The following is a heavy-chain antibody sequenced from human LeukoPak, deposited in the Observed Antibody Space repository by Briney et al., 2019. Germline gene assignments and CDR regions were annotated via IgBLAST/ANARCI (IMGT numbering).Heavy chain of an antibody. CDR1: GFTFSSSA. J-gene: IGHJ6*03. D-gene: IGHD2-8*02. Sequence: GGSLRLSCAASGFTFSSSAMSWVRQAPGKGLEWVSSISGSGDSTYYADSVKGRCTISRDNSKNSLYLQMNSLRIEDTALYYCAKSTVLDFYYYYMDVWGKGTTVTISS. CDR2: ISGSGDST. V-gene: IGHV3-23*01. CDR3: AKSTVLDFYYYYMDV.